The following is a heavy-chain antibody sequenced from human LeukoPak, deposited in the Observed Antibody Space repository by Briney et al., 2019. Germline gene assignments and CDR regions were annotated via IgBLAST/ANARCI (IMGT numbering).Heavy chain of an antibody. CDR1: GFTFSSYE. Sequence: GGSLRLSCVASGFTFSSYEMNWIRQAPGKGLEWLSYIGSSDSTTHYADSVKGRFTISRDNAKNSLYLQMNSLRVEDTAVYYCAREYGSGSSRRRFDPWGQGTLVTVSS. D-gene: IGHD3-10*01. CDR3: AREYGSGSSRRRFDP. J-gene: IGHJ5*02. V-gene: IGHV3-48*03. CDR2: IGSSDSTT.